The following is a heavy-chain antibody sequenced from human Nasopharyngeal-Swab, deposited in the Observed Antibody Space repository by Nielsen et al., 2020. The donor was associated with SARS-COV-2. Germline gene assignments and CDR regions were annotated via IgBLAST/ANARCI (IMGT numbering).Heavy chain of an antibody. Sequence: LSLTCAVYGGSFSGYYWSWIRQPPGKGLEWIGEINHSGSTNYNPSLKSRVTISVDTSKNQFSLKLSSVTAADTAVYYCAGRPYSSSYWFDPWGQGTLVTVSS. CDR1: GGSFSGYY. CDR3: AGRPYSSSYWFDP. V-gene: IGHV4-34*01. D-gene: IGHD6-6*01. CDR2: INHSGST. J-gene: IGHJ5*02.